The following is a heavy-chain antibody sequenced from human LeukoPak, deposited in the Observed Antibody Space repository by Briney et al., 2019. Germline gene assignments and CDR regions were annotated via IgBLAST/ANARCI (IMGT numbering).Heavy chain of an antibody. CDR2: IYWNDDK. CDR1: GFSLSTSGVG. J-gene: IGHJ3*02. V-gene: IGHV2-5*01. D-gene: IGHD4-17*01. Sequence: SRPTLVKPTQTLTLTCTFSGFSLSTSGVGVGLIRQPPGKALEWLALIYWNDDKRYRPSLNSRLTITKDTSKNQVVLIMTKMDPVDTATYYCAHMVNTVTMSWGAFDIWGQGTMVTVSS. CDR3: AHMVNTVTMSWGAFDI.